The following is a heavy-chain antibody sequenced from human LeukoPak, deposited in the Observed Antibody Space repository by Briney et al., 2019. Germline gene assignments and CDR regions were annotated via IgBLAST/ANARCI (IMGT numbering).Heavy chain of an antibody. J-gene: IGHJ4*02. CDR1: GYTFSTNW. CDR2: IYPGDSDT. D-gene: IGHD4-17*01. CDR3: ARLRAYDYGDYFDY. Sequence: GESLKISCKGSGYTFSTNWIGWVRQMPGKGLEWMGIIYPGDSDTRYSPSFQGQVTISADKSISTAYLQWSSLKASDTAMYYCARLRAYDYGDYFDYWGQGTLVTVSS. V-gene: IGHV5-51*01.